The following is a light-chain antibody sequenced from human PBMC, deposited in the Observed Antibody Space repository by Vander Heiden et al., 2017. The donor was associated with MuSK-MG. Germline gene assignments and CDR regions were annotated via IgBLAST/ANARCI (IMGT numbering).Light chain of an antibody. V-gene: IGKV1-39*01. Sequence: DIQMTQSPSSLSASVGDRVTITCRASQSISSYLNWYQQKPGKAPKLVIYAASSLQYGVPSRFSGSGSGTDFTLTISSLQPEDFATYYCQQSDSTPRTFGQGTKVEIK. CDR2: AAS. CDR1: QSISSY. CDR3: QQSDSTPRT. J-gene: IGKJ1*01.